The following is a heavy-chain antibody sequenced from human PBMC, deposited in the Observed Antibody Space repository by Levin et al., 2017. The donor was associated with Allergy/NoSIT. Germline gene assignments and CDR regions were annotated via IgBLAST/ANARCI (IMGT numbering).Heavy chain of an antibody. J-gene: IGHJ4*02. CDR1: GFTFSSYW. Sequence: GESLKISCAASGFTFSSYWMSWVRQAPGKGLEWVANIKQDGSEKYYVDSVKGRFTISRDNAKNSLYLQMNSLRAEDTAVYYCARHARGRNLDYWGQGTLVTVSS. D-gene: IGHD2-2*01. CDR2: IKQDGSEK. CDR3: ARHARGRNLDY. V-gene: IGHV3-7*01.